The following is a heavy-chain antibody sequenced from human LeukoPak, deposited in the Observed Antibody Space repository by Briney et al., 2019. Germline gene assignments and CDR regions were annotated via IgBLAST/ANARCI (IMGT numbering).Heavy chain of an antibody. V-gene: IGHV5-51*01. D-gene: IGHD6-19*01. CDR2: IYPGDSDT. CDR3: ARPRIAVAGGYSDY. CDR1: GYSFTSYW. Sequence: GASLKISCKGYGYSFTSYWIGWVRQMPGKGLEWIWIIYPGDSDTRYSPSFQGQVTISADKSISTAYLQWSSLKASDTAMYYCARPRIAVAGGYSDYWGQGTLVTVSS. J-gene: IGHJ4*02.